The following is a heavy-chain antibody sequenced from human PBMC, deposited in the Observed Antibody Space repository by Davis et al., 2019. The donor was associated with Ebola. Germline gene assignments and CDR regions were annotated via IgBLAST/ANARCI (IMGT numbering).Heavy chain of an antibody. V-gene: IGHV3-74*01. J-gene: IGHJ4*02. D-gene: IGHD2-2*02. CDR3: ASWLPAAIRDY. CDR1: GFTFSSYW. CDR2: INSDGSST. Sequence: PGGSLRLSCAASGFTFSSYWMHWVRQAPGKGLVWVSRINSDGSSTSYADSVKGRFTISRDNAKNTLYLQMNSLRAEDTAVYYCASWLPAAIRDYWGQGTLVTVSS.